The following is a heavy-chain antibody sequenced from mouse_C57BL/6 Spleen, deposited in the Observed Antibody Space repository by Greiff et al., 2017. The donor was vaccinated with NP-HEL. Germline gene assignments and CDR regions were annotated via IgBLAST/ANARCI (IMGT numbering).Heavy chain of an antibody. J-gene: IGHJ2*01. D-gene: IGHD1-1*01. Sequence: VKLQESGTDLVKPGASVKLSCKASGYTFTSYWMHWVKQRPGQGLEWIGNINPSNGGTNYNEKFKSKATLTVDKSSSTAYMQLSSLTSEDSAVYYCARERTTVPLDYWGQGTTLTVSS. CDR1: GYTFTSYW. CDR2: INPSNGGT. CDR3: ARERTTVPLDY. V-gene: IGHV1-53*01.